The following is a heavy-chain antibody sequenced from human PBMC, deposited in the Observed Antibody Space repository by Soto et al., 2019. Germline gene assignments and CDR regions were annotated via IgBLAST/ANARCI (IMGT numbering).Heavy chain of an antibody. Sequence: GGSLRLSCAASGFTFSDFGMSWVRQAPGKGLEWVSVISASVDATYYAASVKGRFTLSRDNSKNTLYLQMNSLTVADTAVYYCAKKVTIYAVDPADYWGQGTQVTVSS. J-gene: IGHJ4*02. CDR3: AKKVTIYAVDPADY. D-gene: IGHD3-3*01. V-gene: IGHV3-23*01. CDR1: GFTFSDFG. CDR2: ISASVDAT.